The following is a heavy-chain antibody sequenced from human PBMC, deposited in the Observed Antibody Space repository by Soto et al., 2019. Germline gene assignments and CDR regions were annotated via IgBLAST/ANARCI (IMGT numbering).Heavy chain of an antibody. CDR3: ARGDGSGGSCYSVDI. CDR2: IYHSGST. V-gene: IGHV4-4*02. Sequence: QVQLQESGPGLVKPSGTLSLTCAVSGGSISSINWWSWVRQPPGKGLGWIGEIYHSGSTNYNPSPTRRVTITIDKSRNQFSLTLSSVTAAATAVYYCARGDGSGGSCYSVDIWGQGTMVTVSS. D-gene: IGHD2-15*01. J-gene: IGHJ3*02. CDR1: GGSISSINW.